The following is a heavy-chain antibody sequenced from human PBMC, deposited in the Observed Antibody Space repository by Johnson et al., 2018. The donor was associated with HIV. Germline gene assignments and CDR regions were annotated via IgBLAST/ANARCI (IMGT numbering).Heavy chain of an antibody. D-gene: IGHD6-6*01. CDR3: ARDQGVWAARPEDAFDV. V-gene: IGHV3-30*03. J-gene: IGHJ3*01. Sequence: QMLLVESGGGLVQPGGSLRLSCASSGFTFSNAWMSWVRQAPGKGLEWVAIISYDGSNKYYADSVKGRFTISRDNSKNTLYLQMDSLRPEDTAVYYCARDQGVWAARPEDAFDVWGQGTMVTVSS. CDR1: GFTFSNAW. CDR2: ISYDGSNK.